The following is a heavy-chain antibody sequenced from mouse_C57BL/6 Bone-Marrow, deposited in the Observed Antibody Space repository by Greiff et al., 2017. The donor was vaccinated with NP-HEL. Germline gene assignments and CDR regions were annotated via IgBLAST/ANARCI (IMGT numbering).Heavy chain of an antibody. CDR3: ASGSIYYDYAVFAY. CDR1: GFTFSDYY. Sequence: EVQVVESGGGLVQPGGSLKLSCAASGFTFSDYYMYWVRQTPEKRLEWVAYISNGGGSTYYPDTVKGRFTISRDNAKNTLYLQMSRLKSEDTAMYYCASGSIYYDYAVFAYWGQGTLVTVSA. J-gene: IGHJ3*01. CDR2: ISNGGGST. D-gene: IGHD2-4*01. V-gene: IGHV5-12*01.